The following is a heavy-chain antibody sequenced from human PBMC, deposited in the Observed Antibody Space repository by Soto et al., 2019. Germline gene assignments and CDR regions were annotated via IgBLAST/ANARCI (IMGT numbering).Heavy chain of an antibody. CDR3: ARDYYGSGSPFDP. V-gene: IGHV3-48*01. J-gene: IGHJ5*02. Sequence: GSLRISCAASGFTFSIYSMNWVRQAPGKGLEWVSYISSSSSTIYYADSVKGRFTISRDNAKNSLYLQMNSLRAEDTAVYYWARDYYGSGSPFDPWGQGTLVTVSS. D-gene: IGHD3-10*01. CDR2: ISSSSSTI. CDR1: GFTFSIYS.